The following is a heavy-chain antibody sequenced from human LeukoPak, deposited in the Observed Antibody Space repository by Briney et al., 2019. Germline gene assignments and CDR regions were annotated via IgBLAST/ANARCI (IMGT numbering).Heavy chain of an antibody. CDR1: GGSISSYY. V-gene: IGHV4-59*08. D-gene: IGHD1-1*01. CDR3: ARQRYLNYYYYGMDV. Sequence: SETLSLTCTVSGGSISSYYWSWIRQPSGKGLEWIGYIYYSGGTNYNPSLKSRVTISVDTSKNQFSLKLSSVTAADTAVYYCARQRYLNYYYYGMDVWGQGTTVTVSS. CDR2: IYYSGGT. J-gene: IGHJ6*02.